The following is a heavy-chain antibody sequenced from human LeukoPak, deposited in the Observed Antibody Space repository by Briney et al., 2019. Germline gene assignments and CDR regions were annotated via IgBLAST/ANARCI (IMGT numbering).Heavy chain of an antibody. Sequence: SQTLSLTCTVSGGSISSGDYYCTWIRQPPGKGLEWIGYIYYSGSSYYNPSLKSRLIISVDVSKNQFSLKLSSVTAADTAVYYCARGLGSSWYGDWGQGTLVTVSS. CDR3: ARGLGSSWYGD. J-gene: IGHJ4*02. V-gene: IGHV4-30-4*01. CDR1: GGSISSGDYY. CDR2: IYYSGSS. D-gene: IGHD6-13*01.